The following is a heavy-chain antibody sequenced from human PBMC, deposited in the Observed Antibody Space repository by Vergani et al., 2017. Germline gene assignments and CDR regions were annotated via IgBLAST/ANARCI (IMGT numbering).Heavy chain of an antibody. CDR1: GFTVSSYD. CDR3: ARGGGDYWYFDL. V-gene: IGHV3-13*01. J-gene: IGHJ2*01. CDR2: IGTAGDT. Sequence: EVQLVESGGGLIQPGGSLRLSCAASGFTVSSYDMHWVRQATGKGLEWVSGIGTAGDTHYPGSVKGRFTISRENAKNSLYLQMNSLRAGDTAVYYCARGGGDYWYFDLWGRGTLVTVSS. D-gene: IGHD3-10*01.